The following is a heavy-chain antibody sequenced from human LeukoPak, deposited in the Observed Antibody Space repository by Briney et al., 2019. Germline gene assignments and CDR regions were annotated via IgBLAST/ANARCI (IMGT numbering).Heavy chain of an antibody. CDR1: GFTFSSYS. V-gene: IGHV3-21*01. CDR3: ARGGRPVTTFLGVYYYMDV. D-gene: IGHD4-17*01. Sequence: GGSLRLSCAASGFTFSSYSMNWVRQAPGKGLEWVSSISSSSSYIYYADSVKGRFTISRDNAKNSLYLQMNSLRAEDTAVYYCARGGRPVTTFLGVYYYMDVWGKGTTVTVSS. CDR2: ISSSSSYI. J-gene: IGHJ6*03.